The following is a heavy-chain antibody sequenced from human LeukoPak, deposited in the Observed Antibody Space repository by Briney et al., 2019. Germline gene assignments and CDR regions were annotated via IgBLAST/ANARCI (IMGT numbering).Heavy chain of an antibody. V-gene: IGHV1-8*01. CDR1: GYTFTSYD. Sequence: GASVKVSCKASGYTFTSYDINWVRQATGQGLEWMGWMNPNSGNTGYAQKFQGRVTMTRNTSISTAYMELSSLRSEDTAVYYCVRGIRITMVRGPRRGDYYFDYWGQGTLVTVSS. CDR2: MNPNSGNT. D-gene: IGHD3-10*01. J-gene: IGHJ4*02. CDR3: VRGIRITMVRGPRRGDYYFDY.